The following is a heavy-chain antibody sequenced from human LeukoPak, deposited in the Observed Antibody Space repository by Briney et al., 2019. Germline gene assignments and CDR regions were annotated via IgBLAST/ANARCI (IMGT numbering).Heavy chain of an antibody. CDR1: GFTFSSYE. V-gene: IGHV3-48*03. D-gene: IGHD3-3*01. Sequence: GGSLRLSCAASGFTFSSYETSWVRQAPGKGLEWVSYISSSGSTIYYADSVKGRFTISRDNAKNSLYLQMNSLRAEDTAVYYCARDREDFWSGYFRPDYWGQGTLVTVSS. CDR3: ARDREDFWSGYFRPDY. CDR2: ISSSGSTI. J-gene: IGHJ4*02.